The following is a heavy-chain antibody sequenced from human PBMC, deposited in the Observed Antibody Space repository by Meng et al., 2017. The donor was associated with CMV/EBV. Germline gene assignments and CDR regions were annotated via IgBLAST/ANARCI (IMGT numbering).Heavy chain of an antibody. CDR2: IYYTGST. V-gene: IGHV4-39*01. Sequence: GSLRLSCTVSGGSISSSSYYWGWIRQPPGKGLEWIGSIYYTGSTCYNPSLKSRVTISVDTSKNQFSLKVSSVTAADTAVYYCARTGPTRFCSTTSCSFFDYWGQGTLVTVSS. CDR1: GGSISSSSYY. CDR3: ARTGPTRFCSTTSCSFFDY. D-gene: IGHD2-2*01. J-gene: IGHJ4*02.